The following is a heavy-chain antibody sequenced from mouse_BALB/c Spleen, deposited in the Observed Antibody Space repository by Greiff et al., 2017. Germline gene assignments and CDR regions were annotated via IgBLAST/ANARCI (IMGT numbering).Heavy chain of an antibody. D-gene: IGHD1-1*01. CDR1: GFSLTSYG. CDR3: ARCYYGSSPGLAY. V-gene: IGHV2-2*02. Sequence: QVQLKESGPGLVQPSQSLSITCTVSGFSLTSYGVHWVRQSPGKGLEWLGVIWSGGSTDYNAAFISRLSISKDNSKSQVFFKMNSLQANDTAIYYCARCYYGSSPGLAYWGQGTLVTVSA. J-gene: IGHJ3*01. CDR2: IWSGGST.